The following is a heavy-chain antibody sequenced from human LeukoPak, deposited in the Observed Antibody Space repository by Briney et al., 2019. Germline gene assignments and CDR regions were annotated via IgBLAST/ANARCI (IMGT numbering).Heavy chain of an antibody. CDR2: INHNGNVN. V-gene: IGHV3-7*03. CDR1: GFTFSSYW. D-gene: IGHD3-16*01. J-gene: IGHJ6*02. CDR3: ARGGGLDV. Sequence: GGSLRLSCAASGFTFSSYWMNWARHAPGRGLEWVASINHNGNVNYYVDSVKGRFTISRDNAKNSLYLQMSNLRAEDTAVYFCARGGGLDVWGQGATVTVSS.